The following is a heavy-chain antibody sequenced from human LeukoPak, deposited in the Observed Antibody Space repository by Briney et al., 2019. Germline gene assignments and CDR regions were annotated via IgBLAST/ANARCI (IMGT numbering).Heavy chain of an antibody. CDR3: AGLVARSFDY. Sequence: PGGSLRLSCAASGITFTSYTMTWVRQAPGKGLEWVSVIYSGGSTYYADSVKGRFTISRDNSKNTLYLQMNSLRAEDTAVYYCAGLVARSFDYWGQGTLVTVSS. CDR1: GITFTSYT. CDR2: IYSGGST. J-gene: IGHJ4*02. V-gene: IGHV3-66*01. D-gene: IGHD2-15*01.